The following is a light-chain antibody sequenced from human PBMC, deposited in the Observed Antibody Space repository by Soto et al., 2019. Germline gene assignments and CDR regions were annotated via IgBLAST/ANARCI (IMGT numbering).Light chain of an antibody. CDR2: SAS. V-gene: IGKV3-20*01. CDR3: QQYTRPPAT. Sequence: EINLTQSPDTLSLSPGERATLSCRATQTVSSNYVAWFQQRASQAPRPLINSASTRATGIPNRFSGSGSGTDFTLTITSLETEDSAVYLCQQYTRPPATFGEGTRLEI. J-gene: IGKJ5*01. CDR1: QTVSSNY.